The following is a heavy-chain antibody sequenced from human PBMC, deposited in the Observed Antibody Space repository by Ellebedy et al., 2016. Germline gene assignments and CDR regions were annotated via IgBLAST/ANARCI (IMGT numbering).Heavy chain of an antibody. Sequence: SETLSLTCTVSGGSISSSSYYWGWIRQPPGKGLEWIGSNYYSGSTYYNPSLKSRVTISVDTSKNQFSLKLSSVTAADTAVYYCARVASGSYVYWGQGTLVTVSS. J-gene: IGHJ4*02. D-gene: IGHD1-26*01. CDR3: ARVASGSYVY. CDR2: NYYSGST. CDR1: GGSISSSSYY. V-gene: IGHV4-39*01.